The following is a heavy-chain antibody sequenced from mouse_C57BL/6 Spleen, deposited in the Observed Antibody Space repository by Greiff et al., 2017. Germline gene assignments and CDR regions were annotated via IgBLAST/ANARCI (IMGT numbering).Heavy chain of an antibody. CDR3: AKDRGSADYAMDY. Sequence: EVKLMESGPGLVKPSQSLSLTCSVTGYSITSGYYRNWIRQFPGNKLEWMGYISYDGSNYYNPSLKNRISITRDTSKNQFFLKLNSVTTEDTATYYCAKDRGSADYAMDYWGQGTSVTVSS. J-gene: IGHJ4*01. CDR2: ISYDGSN. CDR1: GYSITSGYY. V-gene: IGHV3-6*01.